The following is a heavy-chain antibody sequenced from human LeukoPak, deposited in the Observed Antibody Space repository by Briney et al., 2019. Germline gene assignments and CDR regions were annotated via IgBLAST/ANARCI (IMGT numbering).Heavy chain of an antibody. V-gene: IGHV3-30*04. J-gene: IGHJ5*02. D-gene: IGHD6-13*01. Sequence: GRSLRLSCAASGFTFSSYAMHWVRQAPGKGLEWVAVISYDGSNKYYADSVKGRFTISRDNSKNTLYLQMNSLRAEDTAVYYCAKDGMAAAAGQELNWFDPWGQGTLVTVSS. CDR1: GFTFSSYA. CDR3: AKDGMAAAAGQELNWFDP. CDR2: ISYDGSNK.